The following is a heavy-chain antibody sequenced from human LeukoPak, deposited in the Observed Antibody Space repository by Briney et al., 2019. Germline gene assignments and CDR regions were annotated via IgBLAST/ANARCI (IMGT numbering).Heavy chain of an antibody. V-gene: IGHV1-2*02. CDR2: INPNSGTA. D-gene: IGHD3-10*01. CDR1: VYSFRAHY. Sequence: GASVQVSRKASVYSFRAHYMHWVRQAPGQGLEWMGWINPNSGTANFAQEFQGRITMTRDTSTSTAYMELTILSSDDTALYYCARSRDTIGTTFDYWGQGTLVTVSS. CDR3: ARSRDTIGTTFDY. J-gene: IGHJ4*02.